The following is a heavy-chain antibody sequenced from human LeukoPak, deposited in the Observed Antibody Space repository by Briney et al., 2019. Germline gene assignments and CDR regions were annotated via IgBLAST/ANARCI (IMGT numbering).Heavy chain of an antibody. Sequence: PGGSLRLFCAASGLTLSSYEMNWVRHAPGEGLEWVSYISSSGSTIYYADSVKGRFTISRDNAKNSLYLQMNSLRAEDTAVYYCAELGITMIGGVWGKGTTVTISS. J-gene: IGHJ6*04. CDR3: AELGITMIGGV. D-gene: IGHD3-10*02. CDR1: GLTLSSYE. V-gene: IGHV3-48*03. CDR2: ISSSGSTI.